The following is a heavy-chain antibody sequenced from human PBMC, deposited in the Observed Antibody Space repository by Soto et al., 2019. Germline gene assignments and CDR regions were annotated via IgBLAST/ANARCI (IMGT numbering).Heavy chain of an antibody. D-gene: IGHD3-9*01. J-gene: IGHJ6*02. V-gene: IGHV3-48*03. CDR1: GFTFRSYE. CDR3: ARVQDYDILSGSHGYGMDV. Sequence: LRLSCAASGFTFRSYEMNWVRQAPGKGLEWLSYISKSGSTKYYADSVKGRFTISRDNARNSLYLQMTSLRAEDTAVYYCARVQDYDILSGSHGYGMDVWGPGTTVTVSS. CDR2: ISKSGSTK.